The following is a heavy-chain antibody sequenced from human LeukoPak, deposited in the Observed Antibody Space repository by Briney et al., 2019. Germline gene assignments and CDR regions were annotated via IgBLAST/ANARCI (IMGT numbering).Heavy chain of an antibody. CDR3: ARDRPYTGGWRGFDY. Sequence: SVKVSCKASGGTFSRYAISWVRQAPGQGLEWMGGITPMFGIANYAQKFQGRVTITADESTSTAYMELSSLRSEDTAVYYCARDRPYTGGWRGFDYWGQGTLVTVSS. CDR2: ITPMFGIA. D-gene: IGHD6-19*01. J-gene: IGHJ4*02. V-gene: IGHV1-69*01. CDR1: GGTFSRYA.